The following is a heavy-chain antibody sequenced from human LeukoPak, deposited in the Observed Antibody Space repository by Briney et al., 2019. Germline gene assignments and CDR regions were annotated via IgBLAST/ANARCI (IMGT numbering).Heavy chain of an antibody. CDR1: GFTFSSYG. V-gene: IGHV3-48*04. J-gene: IGHJ6*03. CDR2: ISSSSSTI. CDR3: ARDPYSGAYGNTYYYYMDV. Sequence: GGSLRLSCAASGFTFSSYGMTWVRQAPGKGLERVSYISSSSSTIYYADSVKGRFTISRDNARNSLYLQMNSLTAEDTAVYYCARDPYSGAYGNTYYYYMDVWGKGTTVTISS. D-gene: IGHD1-26*01.